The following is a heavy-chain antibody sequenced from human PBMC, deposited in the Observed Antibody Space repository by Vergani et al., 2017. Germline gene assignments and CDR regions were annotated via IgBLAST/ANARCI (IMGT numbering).Heavy chain of an antibody. CDR1: GFTFGDYA. Sequence: EVQLVESGGGLVQPGRSLRLSCTASGFTFGDYAMSWVRQAPGKGLEWVGVIRSKAYGGTTEHAASETGRLTISKDDSKSIAYLQINSLKTEDTAVYYCTRVDSSASPYYYYMDVWGKGTTVTVSS. D-gene: IGHD6-6*01. J-gene: IGHJ6*03. V-gene: IGHV3-49*04. CDR2: IRSKAYGGTT. CDR3: TRVDSSASPYYYYMDV.